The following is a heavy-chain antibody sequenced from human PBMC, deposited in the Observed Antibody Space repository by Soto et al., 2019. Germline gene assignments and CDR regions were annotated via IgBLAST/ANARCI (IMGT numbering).Heavy chain of an antibody. V-gene: IGHV1-18*04. CDR2: ISAYNGST. J-gene: IGHJ6*02. CDR1: GYTFPSYG. D-gene: IGHD2-8*01. Sequence: ASVKVSCKASGYTFPSYGISWVRQAPGRGLEWMGWISAYNGSTNYAQKLQGRVTMTTDTSTSTAYMELRSLRSDDTAVYYCARMVYATLYYYYGMDVWGQGTTVTVSS. CDR3: ARMVYATLYYYYGMDV.